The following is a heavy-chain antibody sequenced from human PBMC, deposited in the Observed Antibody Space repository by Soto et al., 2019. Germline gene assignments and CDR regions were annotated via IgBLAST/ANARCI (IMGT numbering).Heavy chain of an antibody. CDR1: GYSFTSYA. V-gene: IGHV1-3*01. CDR3: ARTYCSGGSCYLRPPDY. CDR2: MNAGNGNT. J-gene: IGHJ4*02. D-gene: IGHD2-15*01. Sequence: ASVKVSCKASGYSFTSYAMHWVRQAPGQRLEWMGWMNAGNGNTKYSQKFQGRVTITRDTSASTAYMELSSLISEDTAVYYCARTYCSGGSCYLRPPDYWGQGTLVTVSS.